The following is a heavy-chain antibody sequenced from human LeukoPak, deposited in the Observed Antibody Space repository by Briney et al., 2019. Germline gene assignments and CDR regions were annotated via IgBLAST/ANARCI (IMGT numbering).Heavy chain of an antibody. Sequence: GGSLTLSCAASGFTFSSYAMHWVRQAPGKGLEWVTVISYDGSNKYYAAYVKGRFTISRDNSKNKLYQQMNSLRAEDTAVYYCAREVRPRDAFDIWGQGTMVTVS. V-gene: IGHV3-30-3*01. CDR3: AREVRPRDAFDI. D-gene: IGHD3-22*01. J-gene: IGHJ3*02. CDR1: GFTFSSYA. CDR2: ISYDGSNK.